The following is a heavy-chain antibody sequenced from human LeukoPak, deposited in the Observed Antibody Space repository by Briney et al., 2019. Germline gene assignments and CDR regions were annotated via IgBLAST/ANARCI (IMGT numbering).Heavy chain of an antibody. J-gene: IGHJ4*02. CDR3: VNQISGWVY. V-gene: IGHV3-64D*06. Sequence: GGSLRLSCSASGFTFSTYPMHWVRQAPGRGLEYVSSISSDGDSTYYADSVKGRFTISRDNSKNTLYLQMSSLRAEDTAVYYCVNQISGWVYWGQGTMVTVSS. CDR2: ISSDGDST. D-gene: IGHD6-19*01. CDR1: GFTFSTYP.